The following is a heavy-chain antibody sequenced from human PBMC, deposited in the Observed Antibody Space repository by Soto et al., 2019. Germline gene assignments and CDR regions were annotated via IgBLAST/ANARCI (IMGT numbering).Heavy chain of an antibody. V-gene: IGHV3-74*01. CDR2: INSDGSST. D-gene: IGHD5-18*01. Sequence: EVQLVESGGGLVQPGGSLRLSCAASGFTFSSYWMHWVRQAPGKGLVWVSRINSDGSSTSYADSVKGRFTISRDNAKNTLYLQMNILRAEDTAVYYCVRTRLVDSASARVDYWCHGTLVTVSS. J-gene: IGHJ4*01. CDR1: GFTFSSYW. CDR3: VRTRLVDSASARVDY.